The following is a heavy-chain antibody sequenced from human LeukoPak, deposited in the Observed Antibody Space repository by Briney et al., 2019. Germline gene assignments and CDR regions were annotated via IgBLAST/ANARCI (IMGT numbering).Heavy chain of an antibody. CDR2: INHSGST. V-gene: IGHV4-34*01. D-gene: IGHD6-13*01. Sequence: TSETLSLTCAVYGGSFSGYYWSWIRQPPGKGLEWIGEINHSGSTNYNPSLKSRVTISVDTSKNQFSLKPSSVTAADTAVYYCARKGIAAAGTYNWFDPWGQGTLVTVSS. J-gene: IGHJ5*02. CDR1: GGSFSGYY. CDR3: ARKGIAAAGTYNWFDP.